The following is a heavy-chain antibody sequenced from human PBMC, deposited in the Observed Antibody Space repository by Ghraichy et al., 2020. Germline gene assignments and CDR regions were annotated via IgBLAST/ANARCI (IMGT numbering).Heavy chain of an antibody. J-gene: IGHJ6*02. D-gene: IGHD2-2*01. Sequence: ASVKVSCKASGYTFTSYGISWVRQAPGQGLEWMGWISAYNGNTNYAQKLQGRVTMTTDTSTSTAYMELRSLRSDDTAVYYCARGSSGVVPAAMEMNYYYGMDVWGQGTTVTVSS. V-gene: IGHV1-18*01. CDR2: ISAYNGNT. CDR3: ARGSSGVVPAAMEMNYYYGMDV. CDR1: GYTFTSYG.